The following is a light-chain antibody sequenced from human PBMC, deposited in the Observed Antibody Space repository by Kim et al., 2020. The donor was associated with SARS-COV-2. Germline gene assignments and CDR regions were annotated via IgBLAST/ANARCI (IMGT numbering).Light chain of an antibody. CDR2: DAS. J-gene: IGKJ5*01. CDR1: QSVSSY. CDR3: QQRSQWPIT. Sequence: LSPGERATLSCRASQSVSSYLAWYQQKPGQAPRLLIYDASTRATGIPARFSGSGSGTDFTLTISSLEPEDFAVYYCQQRSQWPITFGQGTRLEIK. V-gene: IGKV3-11*01.